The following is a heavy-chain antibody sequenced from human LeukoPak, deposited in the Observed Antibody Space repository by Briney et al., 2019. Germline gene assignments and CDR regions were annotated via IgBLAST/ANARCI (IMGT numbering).Heavy chain of an antibody. Sequence: PSETLSLTCIVSGGSISSYYWSWIRQPPGKGLEWIGYIYSSGSTDYNPSLESRATISLDTSNHQFSLKLTSVTAADTAVYYCARHVGIHLWSLYFDYWGQGSLVTVSS. CDR1: GGSISSYY. CDR2: IYSSGST. J-gene: IGHJ4*02. CDR3: ARHVGIHLWSLYFDY. V-gene: IGHV4-59*08. D-gene: IGHD5-18*01.